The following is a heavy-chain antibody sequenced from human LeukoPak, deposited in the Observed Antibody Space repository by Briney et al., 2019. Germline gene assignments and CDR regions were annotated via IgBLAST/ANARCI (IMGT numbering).Heavy chain of an antibody. J-gene: IGHJ4*02. Sequence: ASVKVSCKASGYTFTSYAFSWVRQAPGQGLDWMGWISAYNGNTNYAQKLQGRVSMTTDTSTRTAYMELRSLRSDDMAVYYCARVRSGNYYWDYWGQGTLVTVSS. CDR1: GYTFTSYA. CDR2: ISAYNGNT. CDR3: ARVRSGNYYWDY. V-gene: IGHV1-18*03. D-gene: IGHD1-26*01.